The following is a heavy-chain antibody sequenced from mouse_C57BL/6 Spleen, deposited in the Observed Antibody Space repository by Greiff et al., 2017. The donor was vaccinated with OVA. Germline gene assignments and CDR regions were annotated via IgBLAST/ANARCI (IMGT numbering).Heavy chain of an antibody. CDR2: IYPGDGDT. CDR1: GYAFSSYW. D-gene: IGHD2-4*01. Sequence: VQLQQSGAELVKPGASVKISCKASGYAFSSYWMNWVKQRPGKGLEWIGQIYPGDGDTNYNGKFKGKATLTADKSSSTAYMQLSSLTSEDSAVYFCARDYDYDYAMDYWGQGTSVTVSS. J-gene: IGHJ4*01. CDR3: ARDYDYDYAMDY. V-gene: IGHV1-80*01.